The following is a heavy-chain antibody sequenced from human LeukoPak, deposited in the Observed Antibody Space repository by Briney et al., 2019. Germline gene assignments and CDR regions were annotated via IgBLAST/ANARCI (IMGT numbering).Heavy chain of an antibody. D-gene: IGHD5-12*01. CDR3: ARRPVATITFDY. Sequence: SETLSLTCTVSGGSINSSPYYWGWIRQPPGKGLEWIGNVYYSGTTYYNPSLKSRVTISVDTSKNQFSLELSSVTAADTAVYYCARRPVATITFDYWGQGTPVTVSS. CDR2: VYYSGTT. V-gene: IGHV4-39*01. J-gene: IGHJ4*02. CDR1: GGSINSSPYY.